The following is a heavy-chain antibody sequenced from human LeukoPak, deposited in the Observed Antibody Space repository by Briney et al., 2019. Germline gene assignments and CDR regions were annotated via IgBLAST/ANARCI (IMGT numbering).Heavy chain of an antibody. CDR1: GFTFSSYW. Sequence: PGGSLRLSCAASGFTFSSYWMSWVRQAPGKGLEWVANIKQDGSEKYYVDSVKGRFTISRDNAKSSLYLQMNSLRAEDTAVYYCARSLTYYDFWSGYYAYYFDYWGQGTLVTVSS. J-gene: IGHJ4*02. D-gene: IGHD3-3*01. CDR2: IKQDGSEK. V-gene: IGHV3-7*01. CDR3: ARSLTYYDFWSGYYAYYFDY.